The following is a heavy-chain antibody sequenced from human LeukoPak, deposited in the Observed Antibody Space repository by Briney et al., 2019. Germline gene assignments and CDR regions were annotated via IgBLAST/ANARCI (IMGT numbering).Heavy chain of an antibody. D-gene: IGHD6-19*01. CDR3: STESSAYFDC. Sequence: SGGSLRLSCAASGFTFSSYEMNWVRQAPGKGLEWVSYISSSGSTIYYADSVKGRFTISRDNAKNSLYLQMNSLKTEDTAVYYCSTESSAYFDCWGQGALVTVSS. J-gene: IGHJ4*02. CDR1: GFTFSSYE. CDR2: ISSSGSTI. V-gene: IGHV3-48*03.